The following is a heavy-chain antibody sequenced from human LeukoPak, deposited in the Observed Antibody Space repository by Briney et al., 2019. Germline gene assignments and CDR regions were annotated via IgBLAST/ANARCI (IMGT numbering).Heavy chain of an antibody. J-gene: IGHJ4*02. V-gene: IGHV4-34*01. CDR3: ARGAPGY. CDR2: IKHGGGT. CDR1: GGSFSDYP. Sequence: SETLSLTCAIYGGSFSDYPWTWIRQPPGKGLEWIGQIKHGGGTKYNPSLNSRVTMSLDTSKNQFSLKMTSVTAADTATYYCARGAPGYGGQGTLVTVSS.